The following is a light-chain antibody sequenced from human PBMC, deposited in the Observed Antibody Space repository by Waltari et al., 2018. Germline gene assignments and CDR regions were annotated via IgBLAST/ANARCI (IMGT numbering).Light chain of an antibody. J-gene: IGLJ3*02. Sequence: QSVLTQPPSASGTPGQGVTISCSGRRSNIGSNYVYWYQQLPGTAPELLIYRNTQRRSGVPDRFSGSKSGTSASLAISGLRSEDEADYYCAAWDDSLSGPWVFGGGTKLTVL. CDR3: AAWDDSLSGPWV. CDR2: RNT. CDR1: RSNIGSNY. V-gene: IGLV1-47*01.